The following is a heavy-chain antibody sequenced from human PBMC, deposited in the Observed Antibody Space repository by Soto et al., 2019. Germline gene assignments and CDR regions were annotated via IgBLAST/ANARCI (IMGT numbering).Heavy chain of an antibody. CDR1: GFSFSDHS. CDR3: ARLPKGSLVTA. CDR2: ISSSSDKT. J-gene: IGHJ4*02. V-gene: IGHV3-48*02. Sequence: LVESGGDLVYPGGSLRLSCVGSGFSFSDHSMNWVRQAPGKGLQWVSYISSSSDKTYYADSVKGRFTVSRDNAKNALFLQMNSLIDDDTATYFCARLPKGSLVTAWGQGTRVTVSS. D-gene: IGHD2-21*02.